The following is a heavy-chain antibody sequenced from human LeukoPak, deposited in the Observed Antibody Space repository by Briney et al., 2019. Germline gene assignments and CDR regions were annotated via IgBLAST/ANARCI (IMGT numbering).Heavy chain of an antibody. CDR1: GGSISSHY. V-gene: IGHV4-59*11. D-gene: IGHD2-2*02. CDR2: IYYSGST. Sequence: PSETLSLTCTVSGGSISSHYWSWIRQPPGKGLEWIGYIYYSGSTNYNPSLKSRVTISVDTSKNQFSLKLSSVTAADTAVYYCARDLYHCSSTSCYTWFDYWGQGTLVTVSS. J-gene: IGHJ4*02. CDR3: ARDLYHCSSTSCYTWFDY.